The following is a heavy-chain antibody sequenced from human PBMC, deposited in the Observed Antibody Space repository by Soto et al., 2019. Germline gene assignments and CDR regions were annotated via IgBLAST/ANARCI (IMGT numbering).Heavy chain of an antibody. D-gene: IGHD1-26*01. CDR2: ISSSSSYI. Sequence: EVQLVESGGGLVKPGGSLRLSCAASGFTFSSYSMNWVRQAPGKGLEWVSSISSSSSYIYYADSVKGRFTISRDNAKNSLYLQMNSLRAEDTAVYYCARDQPAQRSPYSFDYWGQGTLVTVSS. CDR1: GFTFSSYS. CDR3: ARDQPAQRSPYSFDY. V-gene: IGHV3-21*01. J-gene: IGHJ4*02.